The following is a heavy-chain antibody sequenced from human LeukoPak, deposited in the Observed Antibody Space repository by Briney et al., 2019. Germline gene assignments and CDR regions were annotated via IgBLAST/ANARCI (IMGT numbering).Heavy chain of an antibody. CDR2: ISSSSSYI. Sequence: GGSLRLSCAASAFTFSSYSMNWVRQAPGKGLEWVSSISSSSSYIYSADSVKGRFTISRDNAKNSLYLQMNNLRAEDTAVYYCARALGGYSYGYYYYYGLDVWGQGTTVTVSS. CDR3: ARALGGYSYGYYYYYGLDV. V-gene: IGHV3-21*01. J-gene: IGHJ6*02. D-gene: IGHD5-18*01. CDR1: AFTFSSYS.